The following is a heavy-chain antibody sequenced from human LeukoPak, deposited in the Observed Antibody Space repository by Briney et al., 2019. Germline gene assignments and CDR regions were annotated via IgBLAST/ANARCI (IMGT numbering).Heavy chain of an antibody. J-gene: IGHJ4*02. D-gene: IGHD6-13*01. CDR3: ARDGRFGYSSSPSDH. Sequence: ASVKVSCKASGYTFTGYYMHWVRQAPGQGLEWMGWINPNSGGTNYAQKFQGRVTMTRDTSISTAYMELSRLRSDDTAVCYCARDGRFGYSSSPSDHWGQGTLVTVSS. CDR2: INPNSGGT. CDR1: GYTFTGYY. V-gene: IGHV1-2*02.